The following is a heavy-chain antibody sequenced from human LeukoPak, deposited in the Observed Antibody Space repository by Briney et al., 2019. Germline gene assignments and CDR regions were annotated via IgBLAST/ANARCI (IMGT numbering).Heavy chain of an antibody. V-gene: IGHV1-46*01. Sequence: ASVKVSCKASGYTFTRYYMRWVRQAPGQGLGWMGIINPSGGNTSYAQKFQGRVTMIRDMSTSTVYMELSSLRSEDTAVYYCARALLLNAFDIWGQGTMVTVSS. CDR3: ARALLLNAFDI. D-gene: IGHD2-15*01. CDR1: GYTFTRYY. J-gene: IGHJ3*02. CDR2: INPSGGNT.